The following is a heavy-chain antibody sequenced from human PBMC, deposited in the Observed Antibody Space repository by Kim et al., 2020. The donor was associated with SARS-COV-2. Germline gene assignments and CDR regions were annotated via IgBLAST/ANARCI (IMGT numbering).Heavy chain of an antibody. D-gene: IGHD3-3*01. Sequence: GSRTGYEHSAKSRFTISRDTDQNTLYLQVNGLSAEDTAVYYCAELRYFGYWGQGTLVTVSS. CDR3: AELRYFGY. J-gene: IGHJ4*02. CDR2: GSRT. V-gene: IGHV3-74*01.